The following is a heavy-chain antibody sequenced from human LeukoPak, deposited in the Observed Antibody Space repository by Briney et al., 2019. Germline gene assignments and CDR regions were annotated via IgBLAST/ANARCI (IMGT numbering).Heavy chain of an antibody. CDR2: INHSGST. CDR1: GGSFSGYY. V-gene: IGHV4-34*01. Sequence: SETLSLTCAVYGGSFSGYYWSWIRQPPGKGLEWIGEINHSGSTNYNPSLKSRVTISVDTSKNQFSLKLSSVTDADTAVYYCAKRSYYYGMDVWGQGTTVTVSS. J-gene: IGHJ6*02. CDR3: AKRSYYYGMDV.